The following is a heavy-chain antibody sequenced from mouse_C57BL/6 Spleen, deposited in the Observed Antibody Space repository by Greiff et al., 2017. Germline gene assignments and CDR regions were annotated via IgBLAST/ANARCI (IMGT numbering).Heavy chain of an antibody. Sequence: VQLKESGGDLVKPGGSLKLSCAASGFTFSSYGMSWVRQTPDKRLEWVATISSGGSYTYYPDSVKGRFTISRDNAKNTLYLQMSSLKSEDTAMYYCARWRDYFDYWGQGTTLTVSS. V-gene: IGHV5-6*01. CDR2: ISSGGSYT. CDR3: ARWRDYFDY. CDR1: GFTFSSYG. J-gene: IGHJ2*01.